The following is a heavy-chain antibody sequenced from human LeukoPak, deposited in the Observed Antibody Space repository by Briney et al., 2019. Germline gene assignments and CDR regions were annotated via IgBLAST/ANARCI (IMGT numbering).Heavy chain of an antibody. J-gene: IGHJ4*02. Sequence: PSETLSLTCAVYGGSFSGYYWSWIRQPPGKGLEWIGEINHSGSSNYNPSLKSRVTISVDTPKNQFSLKLSSVTAADTAVYYCASMHSFGVVMNWGQGTLVTVSS. D-gene: IGHD3-3*01. CDR1: GGSFSGYY. CDR3: ASMHSFGVVMN. CDR2: INHSGSS. V-gene: IGHV4-34*01.